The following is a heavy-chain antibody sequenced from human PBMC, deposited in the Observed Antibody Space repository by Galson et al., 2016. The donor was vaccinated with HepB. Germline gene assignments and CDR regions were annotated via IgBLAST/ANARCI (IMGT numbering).Heavy chain of an antibody. Sequence: SLRLSCAASGLSFDDYAMHWVRRRPGKGLEWVASLNWNSGNIAYGDSVKGRFTISRDNAKNSLFLQMNSLRGEDTALYYCAKDMHSNYGGNSEVGYYYGMDVWGQGTTVTVSS. CDR3: AKDMHSNYGGNSEVGYYYGMDV. J-gene: IGHJ6*02. D-gene: IGHD4-23*01. V-gene: IGHV3-9*01. CDR2: LNWNSGNI. CDR1: GLSFDDYA.